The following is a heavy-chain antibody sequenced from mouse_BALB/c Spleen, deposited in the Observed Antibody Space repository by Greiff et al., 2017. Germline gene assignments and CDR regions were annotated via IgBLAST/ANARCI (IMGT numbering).Heavy chain of an antibody. CDR2: INPDSSTI. Sequence: DVKLQESGGGLVQPGGSLKLSCAASGFDFSRYWMSWVRQAPGKGLEWIGEINPDSSTINYTPSLKDKFIISRDNAKNTLYLQMSKVRSEDTALYYCARRQLGLRAMDYWGQGTSVTVSS. CDR1: GFDFSRYW. J-gene: IGHJ4*01. CDR3: ARRQLGLRAMDY. D-gene: IGHD3-2*01. V-gene: IGHV4-1*02.